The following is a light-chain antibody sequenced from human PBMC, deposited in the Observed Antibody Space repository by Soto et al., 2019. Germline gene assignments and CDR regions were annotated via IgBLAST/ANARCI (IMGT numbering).Light chain of an antibody. CDR3: QQFDNLPMSA. Sequence: DIQLTQSPSSLSASVGDLVTITCQASQDISNYLNWYQQKPGKAPKLLIYDASNLKTGVPLRFSGSGSGTLFTFTISSLQPEDIGTYFCQQFDNLPMSAFGQGTKV. J-gene: IGKJ2*01. CDR2: DAS. CDR1: QDISNY. V-gene: IGKV1-33*01.